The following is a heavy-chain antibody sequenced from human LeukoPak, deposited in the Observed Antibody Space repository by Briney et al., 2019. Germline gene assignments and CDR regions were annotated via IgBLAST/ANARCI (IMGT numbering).Heavy chain of an antibody. V-gene: IGHV3-33*01. CDR2: IWYDGSNK. CDR3: ARGQWDLLSAFDI. Sequence: GGSLRLLCGASGFIFSTYGMLWVRQAPGKGLEWVAVIWYDGSNKYYADSVKGRFTISRDNSKNTLYLQMNSLRAEDTAVYYCARGQWDLLSAFDIWGQGTLVTVSS. D-gene: IGHD1-26*01. CDR1: GFIFSTYG. J-gene: IGHJ3*02.